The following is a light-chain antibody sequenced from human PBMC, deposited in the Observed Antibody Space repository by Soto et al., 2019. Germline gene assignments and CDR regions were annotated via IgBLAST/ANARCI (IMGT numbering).Light chain of an antibody. Sequence: QSVLTQPPSVSGAPGQKVTISCTGSSSNIGARFDVHWYQLLPGTAPKLLIFGNNNRPSGVPDRFSGSKSGTSASLTITGLQAEDEADYYCQSYDSRLSGSRVFGGGTKVTVL. J-gene: IGLJ3*02. CDR3: QSYDSRLSGSRV. V-gene: IGLV1-40*01. CDR2: GNN. CDR1: SSNIGARFD.